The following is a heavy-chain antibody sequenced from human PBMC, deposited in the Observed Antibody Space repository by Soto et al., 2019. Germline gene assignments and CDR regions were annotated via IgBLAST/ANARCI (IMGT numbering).Heavy chain of an antibody. V-gene: IGHV4-31*03. Sequence: QVQLQESGPGLVKPSQTLSLTCTVSGGSISSGGYYWSWIRQHPGKGLEWIGYIYYSGSTYYNPSLKSRVTISVDTSKNQSSLKLSSVTAADTAVYYCARDRYYYDSSGYQRNYYYYGMDVWGQGTTVTVSS. CDR2: IYYSGST. D-gene: IGHD3-22*01. J-gene: IGHJ6*02. CDR1: GGSISSGGYY. CDR3: ARDRYYYDSSGYQRNYYYYGMDV.